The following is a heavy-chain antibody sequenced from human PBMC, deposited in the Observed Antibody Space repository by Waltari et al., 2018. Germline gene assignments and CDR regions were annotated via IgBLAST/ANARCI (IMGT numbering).Heavy chain of an antibody. D-gene: IGHD6-6*01. CDR1: GFTFSTYT. CDR2: IVYDGSNT. Sequence: QVQLVESGGGVVQPGRSLRLSCAASGFTFSTYTMHWVRQAPGKGVEWVALIVYDGSNTYYADSVKGRFTSSRDNSKNTLYLQMNSLRPDDRAVYYCTRGSTTAARCMDSWGQGTLVTVSS. J-gene: IGHJ4*02. CDR3: TRGSTTAARCMDS. V-gene: IGHV3-30*01.